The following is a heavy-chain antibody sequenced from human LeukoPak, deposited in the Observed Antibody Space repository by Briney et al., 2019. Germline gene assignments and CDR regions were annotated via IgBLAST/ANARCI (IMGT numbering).Heavy chain of an antibody. D-gene: IGHD2-2*01. CDR2: ISSSGSTI. Sequence: GGSLRLSCAASGFTFSSYEMNWVRQAPGKGLEWVSYISSSGSTIYYADSVKGRFTISRDNAKNSLYLQMNSLRAEDTAVYYCARVEDCSSTSCYGENTDYWGQGTLVTVSS. J-gene: IGHJ4*02. CDR1: GFTFSSYE. CDR3: ARVEDCSSTSCYGENTDY. V-gene: IGHV3-48*03.